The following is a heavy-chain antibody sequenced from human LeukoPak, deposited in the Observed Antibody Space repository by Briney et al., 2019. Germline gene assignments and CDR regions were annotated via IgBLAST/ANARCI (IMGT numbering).Heavy chain of an antibody. J-gene: IGHJ4*02. V-gene: IGHV1-69-2*01. CDR3: ATDPEQLVLGY. Sequence: ASVKVSCKVSGYTFTDYYMHWVQQAPGKELEWMGLVDPEDGETIYAEKFQGRVTITADTSTDTAYMELSSLRSEDTAVYYCATDPEQLVLGYWGQGTLVIVSS. CDR2: VDPEDGET. CDR1: GYTFTDYY. D-gene: IGHD6-13*01.